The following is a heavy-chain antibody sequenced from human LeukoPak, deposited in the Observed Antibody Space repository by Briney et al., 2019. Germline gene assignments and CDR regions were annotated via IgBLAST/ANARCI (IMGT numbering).Heavy chain of an antibody. CDR2: ISSSSSYI. J-gene: IGHJ5*02. V-gene: IGHV3-21*01. D-gene: IGHD4-23*01. Sequence: GGSLRLSCAASGFTFSSYSMNWVRQAPGKGLEWVSSISSSSSYIYYADSVRGRFTISRDNAKNSLYLQMNSLRAEDTAVYYCAREYGGNSEPNCFDPWGQGTLVTVSS. CDR1: GFTFSSYS. CDR3: AREYGGNSEPNCFDP.